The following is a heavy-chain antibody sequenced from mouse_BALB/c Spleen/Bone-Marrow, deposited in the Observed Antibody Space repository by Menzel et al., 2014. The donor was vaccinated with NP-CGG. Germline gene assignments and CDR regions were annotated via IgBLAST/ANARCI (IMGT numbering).Heavy chain of an antibody. CDR3: ARQRGYAYAMDY. Sequence: EVQVVESGGGLVKPGGSLKFSCAASGFAFSGYDMSWVRQTPEKRLEWVAYISSGGSNTYYPDTVKGRFTISRDNAKNTLYLQMNSPKSEDTAMDYCARQRGYAYAMDYWGQGISVTVSS. CDR2: ISSGGSNT. CDR1: GFAFSGYD. J-gene: IGHJ4*01. D-gene: IGHD2-2*01. V-gene: IGHV5-12-1*01.